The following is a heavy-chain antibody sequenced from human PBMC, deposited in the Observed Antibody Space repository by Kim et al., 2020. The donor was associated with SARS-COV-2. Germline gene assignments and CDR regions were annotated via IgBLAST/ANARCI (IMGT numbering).Heavy chain of an antibody. CDR2: IKSKTDGGTT. J-gene: IGHJ3*02. D-gene: IGHD6-19*01. CDR1: GFTFSNAW. Sequence: GGSLRLSCAASGFTFSNAWMSWVRQAPGKGLEWVGRIKSKTDGGTTDYAAPVKGRFTISRDDSKNTLYLQMNSLKTEDTAVYYCTTQVYSSGWYDLDAFDIWGQGTMVTVSS. V-gene: IGHV3-15*01. CDR3: TTQVYSSGWYDLDAFDI.